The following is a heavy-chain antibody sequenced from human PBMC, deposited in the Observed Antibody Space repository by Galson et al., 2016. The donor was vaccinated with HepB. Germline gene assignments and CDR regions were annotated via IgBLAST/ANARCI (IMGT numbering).Heavy chain of an antibody. J-gene: IGHJ4*02. CDR2: FFHSGST. D-gene: IGHD3-16*01. Sequence: SETLSLTCTVSGASISNHYWTWIRQPPGKGLEWIGYFFHSGSTSYNPSLKGRVTMSLESSKNQLSLKVTSVTAADTAIYYCARRTRGTYGFHYWGQGTLVTVST. CDR3: ARRTRGTYGFHY. CDR1: GASISNHY. V-gene: IGHV4-59*11.